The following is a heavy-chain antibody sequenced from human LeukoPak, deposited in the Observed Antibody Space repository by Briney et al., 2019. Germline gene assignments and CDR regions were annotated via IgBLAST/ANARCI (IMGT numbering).Heavy chain of an antibody. Sequence: AGTLRLSCAASGFTVSTNYMSWVRQAPGKGLEWLGRIKRKTDRGTTDYSAPGKARFTISRDDSTYTLYLQMNSLKTEDTAVDYCTTGNSGYWGQGTVVTVSS. V-gene: IGHV3-15*01. J-gene: IGHJ4*02. CDR3: TTGNSGY. CDR2: IKRKTDRGTT. CDR1: GFTVSTNY. D-gene: IGHD4-23*01.